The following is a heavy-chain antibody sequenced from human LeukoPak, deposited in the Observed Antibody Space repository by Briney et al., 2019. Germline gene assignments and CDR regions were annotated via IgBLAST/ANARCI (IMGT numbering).Heavy chain of an antibody. V-gene: IGHV1-2*02. J-gene: IGHJ4*02. CDR2: ISPNSGGT. CDR3: ARYHYYYDSSGYRYYFDY. CDR1: GYTFTGYY. D-gene: IGHD3-22*01. Sequence: ASVKVSCKASGYTFTGYYMHWVRQAPGQGLEWLGWISPNSGGTNYAQKFQGRVTMTRDTSISTAYMELGRLRSDDTAVYYCARYHYYYDSSGYRYYFDYWGQGTLVTVSS.